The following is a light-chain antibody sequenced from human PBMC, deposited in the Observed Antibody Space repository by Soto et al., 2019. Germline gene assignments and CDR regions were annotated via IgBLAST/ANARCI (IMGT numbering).Light chain of an antibody. Sequence: DIQMTQSPSSLSASVGDRVTITCRASQGISNYLAWYQQKPGKVPKLLIYAASTLQSGVPSRFSGSGAGTDFTLTISSLRPEDVATYSCQKYNWVPRTFGPGTKVDIK. J-gene: IGKJ3*01. CDR2: AAS. CDR1: QGISNY. CDR3: QKYNWVPRT. V-gene: IGKV1-27*01.